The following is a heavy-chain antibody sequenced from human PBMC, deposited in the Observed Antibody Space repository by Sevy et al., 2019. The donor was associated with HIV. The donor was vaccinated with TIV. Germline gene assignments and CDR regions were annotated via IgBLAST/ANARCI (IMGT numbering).Heavy chain of an antibody. V-gene: IGHV1-24*01. CDR1: EFTLIELS. CDR3: APLSSGWRFDDFDI. J-gene: IGHJ3*02. Sequence: ASVKVSCKVSEFTLIELSMHWVRQAPGKGLEWMGGFYPVNGKSIYAQKFQGRLTMTEDTSIDTAYMELSSLTSEDTAVYYCAPLSSGWRFDDFDIWGQGTMVTVSS. CDR2: FYPVNGKS. D-gene: IGHD6-25*01.